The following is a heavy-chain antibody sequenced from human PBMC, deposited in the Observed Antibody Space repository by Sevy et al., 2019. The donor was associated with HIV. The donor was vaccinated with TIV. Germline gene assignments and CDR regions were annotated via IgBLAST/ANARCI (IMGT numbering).Heavy chain of an antibody. D-gene: IGHD3-3*01. J-gene: IGHJ3*02. CDR2: ISGSGGST. V-gene: IGHV3-23*01. CDR3: AKSRLSDFWSGIDAFHI. Sequence: GGSLRLSCAASGFTFSSYAMSWVRQAPGKGLEWVSAISGSGGSTYYADSVKGRFTISRDNSKNTLYLQMNSLRAEDTAVYYCAKSRLSDFWSGIDAFHIWGQGTMVTVSS. CDR1: GFTFSSYA.